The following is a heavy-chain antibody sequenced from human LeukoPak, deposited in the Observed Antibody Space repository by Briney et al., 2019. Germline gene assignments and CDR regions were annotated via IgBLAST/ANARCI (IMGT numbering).Heavy chain of an antibody. CDR3: AKLFYAGPGVLYGPRYSYGMDV. CDR2: IRYDGSNK. J-gene: IGHJ6*02. D-gene: IGHD2/OR15-2a*01. V-gene: IGHV3-30*02. CDR1: GFTFSSFG. Sequence: GGSLRLSCAASGFTFSSFGMHWVRQAPGKGLEWVAFIRYDGSNKYYADSVKGRFTISRDNSKNTLSLQMNSLRAEDTAVYYCAKLFYAGPGVLYGPRYSYGMDVWGQGTTVTVSS.